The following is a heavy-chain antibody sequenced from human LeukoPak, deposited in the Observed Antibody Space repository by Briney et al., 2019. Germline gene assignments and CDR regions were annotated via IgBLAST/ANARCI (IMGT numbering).Heavy chain of an antibody. V-gene: IGHV3-64*01. CDR1: GFTFSSYS. CDR3: ARAIPGNYGGNDF. J-gene: IGHJ4*02. Sequence: GGSPRLSCAASGFTFSSYSMHWVRQAPGKGLEYVSAISSNGESTYYGNSVKGRFTISRDDSKNTLYLQMGSLRAEDMAVYYCARAIPGNYGGNDFWGQGTLVTVSS. D-gene: IGHD4-23*01. CDR2: ISSNGEST.